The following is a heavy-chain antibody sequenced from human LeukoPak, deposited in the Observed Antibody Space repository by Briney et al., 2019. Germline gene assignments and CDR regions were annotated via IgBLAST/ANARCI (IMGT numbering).Heavy chain of an antibody. CDR3: ASDLIAAGGSTLGS. V-gene: IGHV4-39*01. Sequence: SETLSLTCTVSGGSISSNNYFWGWIRQPPGKGLEWIATISFDGRTYYNPSLTSRVTISVVTSKNQFSLKLSSVTAADTAVYFCASDLIAAGGSTLGSWGQGTLVTVSS. J-gene: IGHJ5*02. CDR1: GGSISSNNYF. D-gene: IGHD6-13*01. CDR2: ISFDGRT.